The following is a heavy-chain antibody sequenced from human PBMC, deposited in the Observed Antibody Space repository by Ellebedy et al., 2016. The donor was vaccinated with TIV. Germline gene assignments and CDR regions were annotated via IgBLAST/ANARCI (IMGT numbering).Heavy chain of an antibody. D-gene: IGHD3-9*01. CDR1: GGSISSSY. Sequence: PSEILSLTCTVSGGSISSSYWNWIRQPPGKGLEWIGYIHYSGSTNYNPSLKSRVTISVDTSKNQFSLKLSFVTAADAAFYYCARVDYDFLTGSNNWFDPWGQGTLVTVSS. CDR2: IHYSGST. V-gene: IGHV4-59*01. CDR3: ARVDYDFLTGSNNWFDP. J-gene: IGHJ5*02.